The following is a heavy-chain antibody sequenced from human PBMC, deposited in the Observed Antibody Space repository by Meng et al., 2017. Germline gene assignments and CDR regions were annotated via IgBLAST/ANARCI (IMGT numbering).Heavy chain of an antibody. CDR2: LSYDGSNK. J-gene: IGHJ4*02. CDR3: ARGKILWWLDY. CDR1: GFTFSGYA. V-gene: IGHV3-30*01. D-gene: IGHD2-21*01. Sequence: QVESGGGGGQPGRSLRLFCQASGFTFSGYAMHWVRQAPGKGLEWVAVLSYDGSNKYYADSVKGRFTISRDNSKNTLYLQMNSLRAEDTAVYDCARGKILWWLDYWGQGTLVTVAS.